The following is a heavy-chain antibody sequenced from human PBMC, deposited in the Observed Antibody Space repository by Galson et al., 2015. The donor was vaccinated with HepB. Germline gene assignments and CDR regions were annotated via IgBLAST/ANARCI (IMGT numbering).Heavy chain of an antibody. CDR3: AREGPDASSCMDP. D-gene: IGHD1-14*01. J-gene: IGHJ5*02. Sequence: SLRLSCAASGFMFSRYGMHWVRQAPGKGLEWVAVIWYDGSNKYYADSVKGRFTISRDNSKNTLYLQMNSLRVEDTAVYYCAREGPDASSCMDPWGQGTLVTVSA. CDR2: IWYDGSNK. CDR1: GFMFSRYG. V-gene: IGHV3-33*01.